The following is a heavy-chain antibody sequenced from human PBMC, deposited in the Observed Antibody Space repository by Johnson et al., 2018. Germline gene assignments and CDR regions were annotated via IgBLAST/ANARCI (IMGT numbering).Heavy chain of an antibody. J-gene: IGHJ6*02. V-gene: IGHV5-51*01. CDR3: ARRIYGSGSYYNYYYYGMDV. Sequence: VQLVQSGAEVKKXGESLKISCKGSGYSFTSYWIGWVRQMPGKGLEWMGIIYPGDSDTRYSPSFQGQVTISADKSISTAYLQWSSLKASDTAMYYCARRIYGSGSYYNYYYYGMDVWGQGTTVIVSS. D-gene: IGHD3-10*01. CDR2: IYPGDSDT. CDR1: GYSFTSYW.